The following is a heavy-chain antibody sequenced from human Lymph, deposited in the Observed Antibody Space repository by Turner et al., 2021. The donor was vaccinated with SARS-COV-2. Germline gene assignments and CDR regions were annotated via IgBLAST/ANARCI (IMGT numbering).Heavy chain of an antibody. J-gene: IGHJ5*02. Sequence: QVQLVRSGAGVKRPGSSVTVSCKASGGTFSSYAITWVRQAPGQGLEWMGGIIPILAIANYAQKFQGRVTITADKSTSTAYMELSSLRSEDTAVYYCARDSPYCSSTSCYDPWGQGTLVTVSS. CDR2: IIPILAIA. D-gene: IGHD2-2*01. CDR1: GGTFSSYA. V-gene: IGHV1-69*10. CDR3: ARDSPYCSSTSCYDP.